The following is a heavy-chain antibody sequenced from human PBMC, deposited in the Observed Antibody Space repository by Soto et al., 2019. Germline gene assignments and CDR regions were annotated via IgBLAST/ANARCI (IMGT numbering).Heavy chain of an antibody. Sequence: GESLKISCKGSGYSFTSYWIGWVRQMPGKGLEWMGIIYPGDSDTRYSPSFQGQVTISADKSISTAYLQWSSLKASDTAMYYCARTTGSTSRGYYYYGMDVWGQGTTGTV. D-gene: IGHD2-2*01. CDR2: IYPGDSDT. CDR1: GYSFTSYW. CDR3: ARTTGSTSRGYYYYGMDV. V-gene: IGHV5-51*01. J-gene: IGHJ6*02.